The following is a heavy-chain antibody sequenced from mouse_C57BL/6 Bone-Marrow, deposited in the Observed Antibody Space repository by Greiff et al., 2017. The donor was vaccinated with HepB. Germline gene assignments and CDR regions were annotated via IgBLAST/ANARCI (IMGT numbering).Heavy chain of an antibody. J-gene: IGHJ3*01. D-gene: IGHD4-1*01. V-gene: IGHV5-4*01. CDR1: GFTFSSYA. CDR2: ISDGGSYT. Sequence: EVMLVESGGGLVKPGGSLKLSCAASGFTFSSYAMSWVRQTPEKRLEWVATISDGGSYTYYPDNVKGRFTISRDNAKNNLYLQMSHLKSEDTAMYYCARDLGRYWGQGTLVTVSA. CDR3: ARDLGRY.